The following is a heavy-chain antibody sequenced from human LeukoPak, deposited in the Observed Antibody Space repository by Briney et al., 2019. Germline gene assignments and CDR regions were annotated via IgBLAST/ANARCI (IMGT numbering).Heavy chain of an antibody. CDR3: ARGDSGYDYGFDN. D-gene: IGHD5-12*01. CDR1: GGTFSSHA. J-gene: IGHJ4*02. Sequence: SVKVSRKASGGTFSSHAISWVRQAPGQGLEWVGGIIPIFGTTNYAQKFQGRVTITTDESTSTGYMELRSLRSDDTAVYYCARGDSGYDYGFDNWGQGTLVTVSS. V-gene: IGHV1-69*05. CDR2: IIPIFGTT.